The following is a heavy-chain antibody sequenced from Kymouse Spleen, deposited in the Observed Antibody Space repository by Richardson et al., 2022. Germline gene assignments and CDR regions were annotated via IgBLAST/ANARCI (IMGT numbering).Heavy chain of an antibody. Sequence: EVQLVESGGGLVKPGGSLRLSCAASGFTFSNAWMSWVRQAPGKGLEWVGRIKSKTDGGTTDYAAPVKGRFTISRDDSKNTLYLQMNSLKTEDTAVYYCTTNVLRFLEGYFQHWGQGTLVTVSS. J-gene: IGHJ1*01. CDR2: IKSKTDGGTT. D-gene: IGHD3-3*01. CDR1: GFTFSNAW. CDR3: TTNVLRFLEGYFQH. V-gene: IGHV3-15*01.